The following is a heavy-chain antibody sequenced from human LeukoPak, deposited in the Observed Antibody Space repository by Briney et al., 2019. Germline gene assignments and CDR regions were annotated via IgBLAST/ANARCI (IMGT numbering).Heavy chain of an antibody. J-gene: IGHJ4*02. V-gene: IGHV3-21*01. CDR3: ARSVEEVADY. Sequence: GGSLRLSCAAPGFTFSSYSMNWVRQAPGKGLEWVSSISSSSSYIYYADSVKGRFTISRDNAKNSLYLQMNSLRAEDTAVYYCARSVEEVADYWGQGTLVTVSS. CDR1: GFTFSSYS. CDR2: ISSSSSYI. D-gene: IGHD2-15*01.